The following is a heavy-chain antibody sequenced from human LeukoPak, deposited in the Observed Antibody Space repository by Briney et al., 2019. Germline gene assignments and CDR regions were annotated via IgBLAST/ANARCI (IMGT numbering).Heavy chain of an antibody. CDR2: ISSTSSTL. CDR3: AKVNGSGRYPIDS. J-gene: IGHJ4*02. Sequence: TGGSLRLSCAASGFIFSTYSVNWVRQAPGKGLQWVAYISSTSSTLYYADSVKGRFTISRDNAKNSLFLQMNSLRAEDTAVYYCAKVNGSGRYPIDSWGQGTLVTVSS. CDR1: GFIFSTYS. V-gene: IGHV3-48*01. D-gene: IGHD3-10*01.